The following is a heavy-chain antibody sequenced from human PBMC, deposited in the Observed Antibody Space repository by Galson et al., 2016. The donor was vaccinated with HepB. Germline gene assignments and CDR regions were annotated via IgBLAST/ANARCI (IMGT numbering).Heavy chain of an antibody. Sequence: SVKVSCKASGDTFNTYDINWVRQAPGQGLEWMGGLIPIFGTTTYAQKFQARVTITADESTSTAYMELSNLRSEDTAIYYRAVKSGFYSWGQGTLVTVSS. CDR3: AVKSGFYS. V-gene: IGHV1-69*13. D-gene: IGHD3-22*01. CDR1: GDTFNTYD. J-gene: IGHJ4*02. CDR2: LIPIFGTT.